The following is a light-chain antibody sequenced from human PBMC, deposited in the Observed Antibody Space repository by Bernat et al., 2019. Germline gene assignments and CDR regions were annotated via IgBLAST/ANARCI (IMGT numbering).Light chain of an antibody. V-gene: IGLV1-40*01. CDR3: HSYDSSLSGWV. CDR1: NSNIGTGYD. Sequence: QSLLTQPPSVSGAPGQRVTISCTGTNSNIGTGYDVHWYQQVPGTAPKLIIYSTTNRPSGVPDRFSGSKSGASASLAITGLQAEDDADYYCHSYDSSLSGWVFGTGTKVNV. CDR2: STT. J-gene: IGLJ1*01.